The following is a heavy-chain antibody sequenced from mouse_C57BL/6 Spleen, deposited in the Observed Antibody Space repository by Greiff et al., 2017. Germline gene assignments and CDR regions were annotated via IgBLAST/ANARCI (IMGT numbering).Heavy chain of an antibody. J-gene: IGHJ3*01. D-gene: IGHD2-3*01. CDR1: GYTFTDYE. CDR2: IDPETGGT. Sequence: QVQLQQSGAELVRPGASVTLSCKASGYTFTDYEMHWVKQTPVHGLEWIGAIDPETGGTAYNQKFKGKAILTADTSSSTAYMELRSLTSEDAAVYYCTRDGRGVAYWGQGTLVTVSA. V-gene: IGHV1-15*01. CDR3: TRDGRGVAY.